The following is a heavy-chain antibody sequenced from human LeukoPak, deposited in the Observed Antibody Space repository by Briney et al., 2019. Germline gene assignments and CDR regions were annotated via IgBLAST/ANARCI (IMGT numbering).Heavy chain of an antibody. CDR1: GYTLSNYA. CDR3: ARDVDDYGMDV. D-gene: IGHD2-21*01. Sequence: GGSLRLSCAASGYTLSNYAMNWVRQTPGKGLEWVSGIRESGGGTYYTDSVKGRFTISRDNAKNTLYLQMNSLRAEDTAVYYCARDVDDYGMDVWGQGTTVTVSS. V-gene: IGHV3-23*01. J-gene: IGHJ6*02. CDR2: IRESGGGT.